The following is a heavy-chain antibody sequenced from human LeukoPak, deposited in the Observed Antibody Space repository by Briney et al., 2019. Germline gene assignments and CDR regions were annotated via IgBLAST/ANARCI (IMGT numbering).Heavy chain of an antibody. Sequence: PSETLSLTCTVSSGSISSSSYYWGWIRQPPGKGLEWIGTIYYSGSTYYNPSLKSRVTVSVDTSKNQFSLKLSSVTAADTAVYYCARPGSGSGGYQYFDYWGQGTLGTVSS. V-gene: IGHV4-39*01. D-gene: IGHD3-10*01. CDR2: IYYSGST. CDR3: ARPGSGSGGYQYFDY. CDR1: SGSISSSSYY. J-gene: IGHJ4*02.